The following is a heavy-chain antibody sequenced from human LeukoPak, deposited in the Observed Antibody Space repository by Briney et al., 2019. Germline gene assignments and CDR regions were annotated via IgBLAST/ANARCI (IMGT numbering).Heavy chain of an antibody. CDR2: IIPIFGTA. CDR1: GGTFSSYA. J-gene: IGHJ4*02. V-gene: IGHV1-69*05. D-gene: IGHD5-24*01. Sequence: SVKVSCKASGGTFSSYAISWVRQAPEQGLEWMGGIIPIFGTANYAQKLQGRVTITTDESTSTAYMELSSLRSEDTAVYYCALFGKRRLQFEIGMWGQGTLVTVSS. CDR3: ALFGKRRLQFEIGM.